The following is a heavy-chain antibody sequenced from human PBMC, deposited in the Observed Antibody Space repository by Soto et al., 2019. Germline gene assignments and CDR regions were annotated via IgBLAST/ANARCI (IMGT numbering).Heavy chain of an antibody. V-gene: IGHV3-74*01. CDR2: TNQHGTII. J-gene: IGHJ4*02. Sequence: GSLRLSCDASGXTFSSYCFHWVRQVPGKGLVWVSRTNQHGTIIDYADFVKGRFTISRDNAKNTLYLEMDSRKFDYRALYYFTRDIAGRGALWGPGTLLTVPQ. CDR1: GXTFSSYC. CDR3: TRDIAGRGAL. D-gene: IGHD3-10*01.